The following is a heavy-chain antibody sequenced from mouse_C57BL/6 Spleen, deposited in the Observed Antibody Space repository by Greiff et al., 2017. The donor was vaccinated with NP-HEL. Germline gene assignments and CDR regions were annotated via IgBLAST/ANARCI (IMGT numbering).Heavy chain of an antibody. V-gene: IGHV1-80*01. Sequence: VQLQQSGAELVKPGASVKISCTASGYAFSSYWMNWVTQRPGKVLEWIGQISPGVGHPNYNGQFKGKATLTADKSSSTAYMQLSSLTSEDSAVYFCARDDGSTPFDDWGQGTTLTVSS. D-gene: IGHD1-1*01. CDR3: ARDDGSTPFDD. CDR2: ISPGVGHP. CDR1: GYAFSSYW. J-gene: IGHJ2*01.